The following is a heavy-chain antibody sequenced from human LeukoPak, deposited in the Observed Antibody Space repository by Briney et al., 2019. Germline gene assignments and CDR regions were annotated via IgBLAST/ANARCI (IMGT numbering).Heavy chain of an antibody. J-gene: IGHJ4*02. Sequence: GGSLRLSCAASGFTFTNYWMHWVRQAPGMGLVWVSRLPPDELGIIYADSVKGRFTVSRDNAKNTLYLQMNSLRAEDTAVYYCARVYDYVWGSYPPTGYWGQGTLVTVSS. V-gene: IGHV3-74*01. D-gene: IGHD3-16*02. CDR3: ARVYDYVWGSYPPTGY. CDR2: LPPDELGI. CDR1: GFTFTNYW.